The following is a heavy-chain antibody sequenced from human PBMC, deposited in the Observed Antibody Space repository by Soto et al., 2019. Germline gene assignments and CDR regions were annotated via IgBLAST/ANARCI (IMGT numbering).Heavy chain of an antibody. J-gene: IGHJ4*02. V-gene: IGHV3-33*01. Sequence: PGGSLRLSCAASGFTFSSYGMHWVRQAPGKGLEWVAVIWYDGSNKYYADSVKGRFTISRDNSKNTLYLQMNSLRAEDTAVYYCARGCSSTSCYSTAYYFDYWGQGTLVTVSS. CDR2: IWYDGSNK. CDR1: GFTFSSYG. CDR3: ARGCSSTSCYSTAYYFDY. D-gene: IGHD2-2*01.